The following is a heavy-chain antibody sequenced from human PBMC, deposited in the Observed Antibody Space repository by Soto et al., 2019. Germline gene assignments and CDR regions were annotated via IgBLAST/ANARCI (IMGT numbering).Heavy chain of an antibody. CDR3: ARRDSSRYRDYYYGMDV. J-gene: IGHJ6*02. CDR2: IYSGDSII. Sequence: GESLKISCTGSGYIFTSYWIAWVRQMPGKGLEWMGIIYSGDSIIRYSPSFQGQVTISADKSISTAYLQWSSLKASDTAMYYCARRDSSRYRDYYYGMDVWGQGTTVTVS. V-gene: IGHV5-51*01. D-gene: IGHD3-22*01. CDR1: GYIFTSYW.